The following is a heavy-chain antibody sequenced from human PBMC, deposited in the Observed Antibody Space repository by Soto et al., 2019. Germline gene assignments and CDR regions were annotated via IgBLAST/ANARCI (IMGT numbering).Heavy chain of an antibody. CDR1: GYSFTSYW. V-gene: IGHV5-51*01. J-gene: IGHJ6*04. CDR3: GKHRVGVVVPAASYSRTF. Sequence: PGESLKISCKGSGYSFTSYWIGWVRQMPGEGLEWMGIIYPGDSDTRYSPSFQGQVTISADKSISTAYLQWSSLKASDTAMYYCGKHRVGVVVPAASYSRTFWGKGTTVTVPA. CDR2: IYPGDSDT. D-gene: IGHD2-2*01.